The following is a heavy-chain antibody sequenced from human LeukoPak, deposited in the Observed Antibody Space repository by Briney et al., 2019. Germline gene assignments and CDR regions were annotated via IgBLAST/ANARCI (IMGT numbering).Heavy chain of an antibody. V-gene: IGHV3-7*01. D-gene: IGHD1-26*01. CDR1: GFTFSSYR. Sequence: GGPLRLSCAASGFTFSSYRMSWVRQAPGKGLEWVANIKQDGSEKYYVDSVKGRFTISRDNAKNSLYLQMNSLRAEDTAVYYCARVVGATTFDYWGQGTLVTVSS. CDR3: ARVVGATTFDY. CDR2: IKQDGSEK. J-gene: IGHJ4*02.